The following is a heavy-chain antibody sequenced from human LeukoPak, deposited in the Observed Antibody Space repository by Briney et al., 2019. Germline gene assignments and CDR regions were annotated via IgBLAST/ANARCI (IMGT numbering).Heavy chain of an antibody. D-gene: IGHD3-3*01. CDR2: INPSGGST. V-gene: IGHV1-46*01. Sequence: ASVKVSCKASGYTFTSYYMHWVRQAPGQGLEWMGIINPSGGSTSYAQKFQGRVTMTRDTSTSTVYMELSSLRAEDTAVYYCARDSSYDFWSGLNYYYYGMDVWGQGTTVTVSS. CDR1: GYTFTSYY. J-gene: IGHJ6*02. CDR3: ARDSSYDFWSGLNYYYYGMDV.